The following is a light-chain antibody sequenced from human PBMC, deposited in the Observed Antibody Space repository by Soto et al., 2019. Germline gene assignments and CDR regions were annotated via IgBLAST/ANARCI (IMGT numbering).Light chain of an antibody. CDR2: GNS. Sequence: QSVLTQPPSVSGAPGQRVTISCTGSSSNIGAGYDVHWYQQLPGTAPKLLIYGNSNRPSGVPDRFSGSKSGTSASLAITGLQAEDEAEYYCQSYDSSLRGFYVFGTGTKLTVL. CDR3: QSYDSSLRGFYV. V-gene: IGLV1-40*01. J-gene: IGLJ1*01. CDR1: SSNIGAGYD.